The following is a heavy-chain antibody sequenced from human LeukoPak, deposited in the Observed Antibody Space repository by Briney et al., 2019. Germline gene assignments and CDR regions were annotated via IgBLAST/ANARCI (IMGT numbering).Heavy chain of an antibody. CDR3: ARGPNRYYFDY. J-gene: IGHJ4*02. V-gene: IGHV4-59*01. CDR1: GGAITSYY. D-gene: IGHD2/OR15-2a*01. CDR2: IYYNGRT. Sequence: PSETLSLTCTVSGGAITSYYWSWIRQPPGKGLEWTGYIYYNGRTNYNPSLKSRVTISVDTSKNQFSLKLSSVTAADTAVYYCARGPNRYYFDYWGQETLVTVSS.